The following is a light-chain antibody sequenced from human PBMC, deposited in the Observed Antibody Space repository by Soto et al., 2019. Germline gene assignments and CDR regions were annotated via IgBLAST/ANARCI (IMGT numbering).Light chain of an antibody. CDR1: QRISTN. J-gene: IGKJ3*01. V-gene: IGKV3D-15*01. CDR2: DAS. Sequence: IVMTQSPDTLSVSPGEGATLSCSASQRISTNLAWYQQRPGQAPRLLIYDASTRATGIPARFSGSGSGTEFTLTISSLQYEDSAVYYCQQSHNRPSFGPGTKVEIK. CDR3: QQSHNRPS.